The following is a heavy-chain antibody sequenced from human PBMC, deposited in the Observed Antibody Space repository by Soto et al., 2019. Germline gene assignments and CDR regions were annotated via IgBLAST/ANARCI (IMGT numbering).Heavy chain of an antibody. V-gene: IGHV3-74*01. CDR1: GFNLGSYW. D-gene: IGHD1-1*01. J-gene: IGHJ4*02. CDR2: INDYGTTI. CDR3: EGGGLEPFDY. Sequence: PGGSLRLSCAASGFNLGSYWMHWVRQAPGKGLVWVSRINDYGTTINYAESVEGRFTISRDDAKSEVYLQMNNLRAEDTAVYYCEGGGLEPFDYWGQGALVTVSS.